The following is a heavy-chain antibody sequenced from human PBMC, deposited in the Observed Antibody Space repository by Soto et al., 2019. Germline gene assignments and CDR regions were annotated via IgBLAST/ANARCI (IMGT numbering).Heavy chain of an antibody. CDR1: GYTFTAYY. D-gene: IGHD2-21*01. J-gene: IGHJ5*02. CDR3: ARGGVVVANWFDP. Sequence: NLVASVKVSCKASGYTFTAYYIHWVRQAPGQGLEWMGWMNPNSGATNYAQKFQGRVTMTRGTSISTAYMDLSRLRSDDTAVYFCARGGVVVANWFDPWGQGTLVTVSS. V-gene: IGHV1-2*02. CDR2: MNPNSGAT.